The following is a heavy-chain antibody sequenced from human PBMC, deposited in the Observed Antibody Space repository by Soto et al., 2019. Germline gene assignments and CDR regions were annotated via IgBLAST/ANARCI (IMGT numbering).Heavy chain of an antibody. CDR2: INHSGST. J-gene: IGHJ5*02. D-gene: IGHD2-2*02. CDR1: GGSFSGYY. V-gene: IGHV4-34*01. CDR3: ARDLVPAAIPRGFRAWFGP. Sequence: PSETLSLTCAVYGGSFSGYYWSWIRQPPGKGLEWIGEINHSGSTNYNPSLKSRVTISVDTSKNQFSLKLSSVTAADTAVYYCARDLVPAAIPRGFRAWFGPWGQGTLVTVSP.